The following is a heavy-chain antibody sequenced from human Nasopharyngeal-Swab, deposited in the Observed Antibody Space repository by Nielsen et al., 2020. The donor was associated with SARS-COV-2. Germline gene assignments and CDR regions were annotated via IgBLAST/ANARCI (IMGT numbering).Heavy chain of an antibody. J-gene: IGHJ4*02. V-gene: IGHV1-8*01. Sequence: ASVKVSCKASGYTFTSYDINWVRQATGQGLEWMGWMNPNSGNTGYAQKFQGRVTMTRNTSISTAYMELSSLRSEDTAVYYCVRDGITIFGVAEPFDYWGQGTLVTVSS. CDR2: MNPNSGNT. CDR1: GYTFTSYD. D-gene: IGHD3-3*01. CDR3: VRDGITIFGVAEPFDY.